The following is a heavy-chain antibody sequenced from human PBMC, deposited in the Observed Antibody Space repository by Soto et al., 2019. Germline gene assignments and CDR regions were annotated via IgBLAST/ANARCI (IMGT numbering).Heavy chain of an antibody. J-gene: IGHJ3*01. Sequence: QITLKESGPTLVRPTQTLTLTCTFSGFSLSTSGVGVAWIRQPPGKALEFLALVHRDETERYRSSLKSRLTARTDTPKNQVVLTLSNVVPVATATYFCVPLLWFGDGALDVWGHGTMVTVPS. CDR1: GFSLSTSGVG. CDR2: VHRDETE. V-gene: IGHV2-5*02. D-gene: IGHD3-10*01. CDR3: VPLLWFGDGALDV.